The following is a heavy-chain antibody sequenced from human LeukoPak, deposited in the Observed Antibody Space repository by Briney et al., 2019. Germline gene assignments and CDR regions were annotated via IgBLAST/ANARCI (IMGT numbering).Heavy chain of an antibody. CDR1: GFTFSSYW. J-gene: IGHJ4*02. CDR2: INSDGSST. CDR3: AREDMGQSYFDY. D-gene: IGHD2-15*01. V-gene: IGHV3-74*03. Sequence: GGSLRLSCAASGFTFSSYWMHWVRHAPGEGPVWVSRINSDGSSTTYADSVKGRFTISRDNAKNTLYLQMNSLRAEDMAVYYCAREDMGQSYFDYWGQGTLVTVSS.